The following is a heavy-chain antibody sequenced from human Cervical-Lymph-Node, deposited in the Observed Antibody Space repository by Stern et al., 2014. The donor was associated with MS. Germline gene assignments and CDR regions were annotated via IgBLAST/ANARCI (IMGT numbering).Heavy chain of an antibody. CDR2: IYSSGST. V-gene: IGHV4-39*01. CDR1: GGSINTNNYY. J-gene: IGHJ4*02. CDR3: ARTGDDFGDYSLSY. Sequence: VQLVESGPGLVKPSETLSLTCTVSGGSINTNNYYWGWIRQPPGKGLEWIGNIYSSGSTFYSPSLKSLVTMSVHTSKNQFSLKLSSVTAADTAVYYCARTGDDFGDYSLSYWGQGTLVTVSS. D-gene: IGHD4-17*01.